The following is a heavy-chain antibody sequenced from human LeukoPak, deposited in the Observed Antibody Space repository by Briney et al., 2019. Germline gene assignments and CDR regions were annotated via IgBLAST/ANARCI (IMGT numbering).Heavy chain of an antibody. CDR2: INHSGST. Sequence: PSETLSLTCAVYGGSFSGYYWSWIRQPPGKGLEWIGEINHSGSTNYNPSLKSRVTISVDTSKNQFSLKLSSVTAADTAVYYCARGESGIAARDFDYWGQGTLVTVSS. V-gene: IGHV4-34*01. CDR3: ARGESGIAARDFDY. J-gene: IGHJ4*02. CDR1: GGSFSGYY. D-gene: IGHD6-6*01.